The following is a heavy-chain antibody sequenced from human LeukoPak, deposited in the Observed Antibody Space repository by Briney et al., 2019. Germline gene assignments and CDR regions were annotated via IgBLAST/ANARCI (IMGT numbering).Heavy chain of an antibody. CDR1: GFTFSSYA. Sequence: SLRLSCAASGFTFSSYAMHWVRQAPGKGLEWVAVISYDGSNKYYADSVKGRFTISRDDSKNTLYLQMNSLRAEDTAVYYCARDQAPYDFWSGYYGGYFDYWGQGTLVTVSS. CDR3: ARDQAPYDFWSGYYGGYFDY. V-gene: IGHV3-30-3*01. CDR2: ISYDGSNK. D-gene: IGHD3-3*01. J-gene: IGHJ4*02.